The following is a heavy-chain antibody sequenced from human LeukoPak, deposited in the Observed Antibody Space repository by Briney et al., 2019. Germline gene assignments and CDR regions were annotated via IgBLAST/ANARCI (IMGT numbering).Heavy chain of an antibody. CDR3: AKDNPPLAAAIRFSLA. CDR2: ISGSGGST. Sequence: GGSLRLSCAASGFTFSSYAMSWVRQAPGKGLEWVSAISGSGGSTYYADSVKGRFTISRDNSKNTLYLQMNSLRAEDTAVYYCAKDNPPLAAAIRFSLAWGQGTLVTVSS. CDR1: GFTFSSYA. V-gene: IGHV3-23*01. J-gene: IGHJ5*02. D-gene: IGHD6-13*01.